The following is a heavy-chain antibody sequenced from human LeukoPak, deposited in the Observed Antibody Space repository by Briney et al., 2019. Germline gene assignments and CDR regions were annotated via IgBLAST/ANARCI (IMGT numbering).Heavy chain of an antibody. V-gene: IGHV3-30*04. Sequence: GGSLRLSCAASGFTFSSYAMHWVRQAPGKGLEWVAVISYDGSNKYYADSVKGRFTISRDNSKNTLYLQMNSLRAEDTAVYYCARVNSGYDVLHAFDIWGQGTMVTVSS. CDR1: GFTFSSYA. CDR3: ARVNSGYDVLHAFDI. CDR2: ISYDGSNK. D-gene: IGHD5-12*01. J-gene: IGHJ3*02.